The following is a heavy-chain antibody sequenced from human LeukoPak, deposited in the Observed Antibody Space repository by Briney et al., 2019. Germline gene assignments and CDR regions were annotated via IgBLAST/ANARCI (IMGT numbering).Heavy chain of an antibody. J-gene: IGHJ5*01. V-gene: IGHV4-34*01. D-gene: IGHD2-15*01. CDR2: INHSGST. Sequence: SETLSLTCAVYGGSFSGYYWSWIRQPPGKGLEWIGEINHSGSTNYNPSLKSRVTISVDTSKNQFSLKLSSVTAADTAVYYCARHSSPHAGSSSWYDFWGQGTLVTVSS. CDR1: GGSFSGYY. CDR3: ARHSSPHAGSSSWYDF.